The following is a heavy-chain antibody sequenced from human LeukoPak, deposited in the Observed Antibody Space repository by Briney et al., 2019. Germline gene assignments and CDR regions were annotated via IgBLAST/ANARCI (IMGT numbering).Heavy chain of an antibody. J-gene: IGHJ4*02. CDR3: ARILWFGELWIDY. CDR2: ILYDGSNK. D-gene: IGHD3-10*01. Sequence: GGSLRLSCAASGFTFSSYGMHWVRQAPGKGPEGVAVILYDGSNKYYADSVKGRFTISRDNSKNTLYLQMNSLRAEDTAVYYCARILWFGELWIDYWGQGTLVTASS. CDR1: GFTFSSYG. V-gene: IGHV3-30*03.